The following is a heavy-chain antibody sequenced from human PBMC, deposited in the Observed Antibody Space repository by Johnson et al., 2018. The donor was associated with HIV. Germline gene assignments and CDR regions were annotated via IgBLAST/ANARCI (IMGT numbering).Heavy chain of an antibody. D-gene: IGHD3-16*01. CDR3: AIEGEGGAFDI. V-gene: IGHV3-33*08. J-gene: IGHJ3*02. CDR2: IWYDGSNK. CDR1: GFTFSSYG. Sequence: QVQLVESGGGVVQPGRSLRLSCAASGFTFSSYGMHWVRQAPGKGLEWVAVIWYDGSNKYYADSVKGRFTISRDNSKNTLYLQMNSLRAEDTAVYYCAIEGEGGAFDIWGQGTMVTVSS.